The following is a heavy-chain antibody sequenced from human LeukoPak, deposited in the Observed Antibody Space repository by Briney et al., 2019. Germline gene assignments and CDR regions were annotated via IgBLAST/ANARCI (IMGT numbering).Heavy chain of an antibody. D-gene: IGHD3-10*01. Sequence: ETLSLTCTVSGGSISSSRYYWGWIRQPPGKGLEWIGSIYYSGSTYYNSSLKSRVTISVDTSKNEFSLKLSPVTAADTAVYYCARSAYYGSGSYYNWFDPWGQGTLVTVSS. CDR3: ARSAYYGSGSYYNWFDP. CDR2: IYYSGST. J-gene: IGHJ5*02. V-gene: IGHV4-39*01. CDR1: GGSISSSRYY.